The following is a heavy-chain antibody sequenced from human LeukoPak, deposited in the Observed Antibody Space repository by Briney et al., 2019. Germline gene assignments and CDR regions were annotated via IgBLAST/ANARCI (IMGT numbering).Heavy chain of an antibody. CDR2: IYYSGST. CDR1: GFTFSSYA. Sequence: LRLSCAASGFTFSSYAMSWVRQHPGKGLEWIGYIYYSGSTYYNPSLKSRVTISVDPSKNQFSLKLSSVTAADTAVYFCARVDTDIAFDHWGQGTLVIVSS. D-gene: IGHD2-15*01. V-gene: IGHV4-31*02. J-gene: IGHJ4*02. CDR3: ARVDTDIAFDH.